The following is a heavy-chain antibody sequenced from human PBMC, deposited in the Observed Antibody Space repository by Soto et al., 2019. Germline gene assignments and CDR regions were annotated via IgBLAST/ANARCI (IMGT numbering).Heavy chain of an antibody. J-gene: IGHJ5*02. CDR3: ARDLEVRGAPTYWFDP. Sequence: GGSLRLSCAASGFTFSSYGMHWVRQAPGKGLEWVAVIWYDGSNKYYADSVKGRFTISRDNSKNTLYLQMNSLRAEDTAVYYCARDLEVRGAPTYWFDPWGQGTLVTVSS. CDR2: IWYDGSNK. CDR1: GFTFSSYG. V-gene: IGHV3-33*01. D-gene: IGHD3-10*01.